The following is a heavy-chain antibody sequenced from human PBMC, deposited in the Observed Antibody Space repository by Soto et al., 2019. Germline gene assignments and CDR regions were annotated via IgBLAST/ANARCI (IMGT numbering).Heavy chain of an antibody. CDR1: GYTFTGYY. D-gene: IGHD3-3*01. CDR2: MNPNSGNT. V-gene: IGHV1-8*02. J-gene: IGHJ4*02. CDR3: ASGYYDFWSGYYFRDY. Sequence: ASVKVSCKASGYTFTGYYMHWVRQAPGQGLEWMGWMNPNSGNTGYAQKFQGRVTMTRNTSISTAYMELSSLRSEDTAVYYCASGYYDFWSGYYFRDYWGQGTLVTVSS.